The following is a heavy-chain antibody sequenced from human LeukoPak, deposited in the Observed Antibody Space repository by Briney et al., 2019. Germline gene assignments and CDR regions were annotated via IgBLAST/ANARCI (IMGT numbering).Heavy chain of an antibody. J-gene: IGHJ1*01. Sequence: AAVKVSCKASGYTFTDYLINWVRQAPEQGREWMGWINPNSGGTYYAQKFQGRVTMTRDTSNSTTYMELSRLTSDDTAVYYCARGDYAEYFQHWGQGTLVTVSS. CDR1: GYTFTDYL. V-gene: IGHV1-2*02. CDR2: INPNSGGT. D-gene: IGHD4-17*01. CDR3: ARGDYAEYFQH.